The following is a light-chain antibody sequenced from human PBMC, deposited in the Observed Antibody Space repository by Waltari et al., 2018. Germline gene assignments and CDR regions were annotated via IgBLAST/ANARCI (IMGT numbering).Light chain of an antibody. CDR3: HQYCSTPLT. CDR1: QSVLHRSNTRSS. Sequence: DIVMNQSPDSLAVSLCERGTNHSKSSQSVLHRSNTRSSLPWYQQKPGQPPKLLIYWASTRQPGVPDRFSGSGSGTDFTLTISTLQAEDVAVYYCHQYCSTPLTFGQGTKVDIK. J-gene: IGKJ1*01. CDR2: WAS. V-gene: IGKV4-1*01.